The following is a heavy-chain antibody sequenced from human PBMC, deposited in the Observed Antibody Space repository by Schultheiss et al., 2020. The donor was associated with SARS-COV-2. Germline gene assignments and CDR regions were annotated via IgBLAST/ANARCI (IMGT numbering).Heavy chain of an antibody. CDR2: MNPNSGNT. J-gene: IGHJ5*02. D-gene: IGHD3-10*01. CDR1: GYTFTSYD. CDR3: ARQRITMVRGSPFDP. Sequence: ASVKVSCKASGYTFTSYDINWVRQATGQGLEWMGWMNPNSGNTGYAQKLQGRVTMTRDTSTSTVYMELSSLRSEDTAVYYCARQRITMVRGSPFDPWGQGTLVTVSS. V-gene: IGHV1-8*01.